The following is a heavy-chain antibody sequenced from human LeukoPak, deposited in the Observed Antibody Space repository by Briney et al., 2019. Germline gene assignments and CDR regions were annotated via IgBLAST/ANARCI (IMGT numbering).Heavy chain of an antibody. V-gene: IGHV1-8*01. D-gene: IGHD3-22*01. J-gene: IGHJ4*02. CDR2: MNPNSGNT. CDR1: GYTFTSYD. Sequence: GASVKVSCKASGYTFTSYDINWVRQATGQGLEWMGWMNPNSGNTGYAQKFQGRVTITADKSTSTAYMELSSLRSEDTAVYYCAREGSSGYSFDYWGQGTLVTVSS. CDR3: AREGSSGYSFDY.